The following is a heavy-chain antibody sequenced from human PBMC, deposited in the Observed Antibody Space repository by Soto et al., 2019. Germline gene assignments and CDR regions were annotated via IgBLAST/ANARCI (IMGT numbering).Heavy chain of an antibody. V-gene: IGHV3-7*05. J-gene: IGHJ4*02. CDR1: GFTFSTYA. CDR2: INLDGSEK. Sequence: GGSLRLSCAASGFTFSTYAMSWVRQVPGKGLEWVANINLDGSEKNYVDSVKGRFTISRDNARNSLYLQMSSLRAEDTALYYCARDHSSSWPQSIDYWGQGPLVTVSS. D-gene: IGHD6-13*01. CDR3: ARDHSSSWPQSIDY.